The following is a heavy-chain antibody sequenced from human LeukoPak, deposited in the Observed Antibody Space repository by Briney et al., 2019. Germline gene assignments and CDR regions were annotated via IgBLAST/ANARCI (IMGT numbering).Heavy chain of an antibody. Sequence: GGSQRLSCAASGFALSSHWMTWVRQVPGRGPEWVANVNRDGSETYYLDSVKGRFTISKDNAKNSLYLQMNSLRAEDTALYHCARNNAMDVWGQGTTVIVSS. J-gene: IGHJ6*02. D-gene: IGHD2-8*01. CDR2: VNRDGSET. CDR1: GFALSSHW. V-gene: IGHV3-7*03. CDR3: ARNNAMDV.